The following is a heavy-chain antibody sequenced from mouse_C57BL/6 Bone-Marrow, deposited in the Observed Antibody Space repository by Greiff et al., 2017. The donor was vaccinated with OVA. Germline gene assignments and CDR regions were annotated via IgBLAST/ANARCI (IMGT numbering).Heavy chain of an antibody. D-gene: IGHD2-1*01. V-gene: IGHV1-26*01. CDR1: GYTFTDYY. J-gene: IGHJ2*01. Sequence: EVQLQQSGPELVKPGASVKISCKASGYTFTDYYMNWVKQSHGKSLEWIGDINPNNGGTSYNQKFKGKATLTVDKSSSTAYMELRSLTSEDSAVYYCARSRDGNYGYWGQGTTLTVSS. CDR2: INPNNGGT. CDR3: ARSRDGNYGY.